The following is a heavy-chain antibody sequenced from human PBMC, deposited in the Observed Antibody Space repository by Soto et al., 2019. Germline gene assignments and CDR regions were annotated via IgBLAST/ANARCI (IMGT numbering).Heavy chain of an antibody. CDR1: GSTFRSYG. V-gene: IGHV3-30*18. D-gene: IGHD3-22*01. J-gene: IGHJ4*02. CDR3: AKDTHLYASSVYYVFAQ. CDR2: ISFDGSNT. Sequence: QVQLVESGGGVVQPGRSLRLSCAASGSTFRSYGIHWVRQAPGKGLQWVATISFDGSNTHYVDSVQGRFTISRDNSVNTVFRQMNGLRVEDTAVYYCAKDTHLYASSVYYVFAQGGQGTLVTVSS.